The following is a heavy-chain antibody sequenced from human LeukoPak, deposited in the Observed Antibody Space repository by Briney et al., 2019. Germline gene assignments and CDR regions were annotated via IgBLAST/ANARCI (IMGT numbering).Heavy chain of an antibody. V-gene: IGHV3-30*18. J-gene: IGHJ6*02. D-gene: IGHD1-26*01. CDR1: GFTFSSYG. CDR2: ISYDGSNK. CDR3: AKDRSGSYYSYGMDV. Sequence: PGVSLRLSCAASGFTFSSYGMYWVRQAPGKGLEWVAVISYDGSNKYYADSVKGRFTISGDNSKNTLYLQMNSLRAEDTAVYYCAKDRSGSYYSYGMDVWGQGTTVTVSS.